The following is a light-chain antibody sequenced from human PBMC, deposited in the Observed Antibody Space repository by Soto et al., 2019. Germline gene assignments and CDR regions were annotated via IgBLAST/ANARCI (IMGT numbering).Light chain of an antibody. V-gene: IGLV2-8*01. Sequence: QSALTQPPSASGSPGQSVTISCTGTSSDVGAYNYVSWYQQYTGKAPKLMIYDVSKRPSGVPDRFSGSKSGNTASLTVSGLRADDEADYYCCSYAGSSTLLFGGGTKLTVL. J-gene: IGLJ2*01. CDR2: DVS. CDR1: SSDVGAYNY. CDR3: CSYAGSSTLL.